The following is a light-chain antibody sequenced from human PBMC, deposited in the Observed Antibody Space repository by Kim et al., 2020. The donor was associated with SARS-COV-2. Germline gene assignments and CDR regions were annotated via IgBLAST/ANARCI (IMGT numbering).Light chain of an antibody. J-gene: IGLJ1*01. CDR1: GSDVGGYNY. CDR3: ISYAGNNVYV. CDR2: EVN. Sequence: GQSVTISCAGTGSDVGGYNYDSWYQQHPGKAPKLMIYEVNRRPSGVPDRFSASKSGNTASLTVSGLQAEDEADYYCISYAGNNVYVFGTGTKVTVL. V-gene: IGLV2-8*01.